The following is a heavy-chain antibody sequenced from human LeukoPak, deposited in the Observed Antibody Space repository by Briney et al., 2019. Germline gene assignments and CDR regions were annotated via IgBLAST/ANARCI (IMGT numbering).Heavy chain of an antibody. CDR3: AKGGVVIIGGYYYGMDV. Sequence: GGSLRLSCAASGLSVSSHYMSWVRQAPGKGLEWVSVIHSVGSTDYADSVKGRFTISRDNPKNTLYLQMNSLRAEDTAVYYCAKGGVVIIGGYYYGMDVWGQGTTVTVSS. CDR2: IHSVGST. CDR1: GLSVSSHY. D-gene: IGHD3-3*01. V-gene: IGHV3-53*05. J-gene: IGHJ6*02.